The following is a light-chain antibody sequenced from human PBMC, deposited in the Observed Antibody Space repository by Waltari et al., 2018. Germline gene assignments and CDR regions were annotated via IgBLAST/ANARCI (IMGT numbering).Light chain of an antibody. V-gene: IGKV1-39*01. J-gene: IGKJ1*01. CDR3: QQSYITPRT. CDR2: AAS. Sequence: DIQMTQSPSSLSASVGDRVTITCRASQSIRSYLNWYQQKPGKAPKLLIYAASTLQSGVPSTFSGSGSGTDFTLTINSLQPEDFATYYCQQSYITPRTFDQGTKVEIK. CDR1: QSIRSY.